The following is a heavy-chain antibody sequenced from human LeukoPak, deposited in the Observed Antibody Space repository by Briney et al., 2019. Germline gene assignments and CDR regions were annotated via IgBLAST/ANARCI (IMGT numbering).Heavy chain of an antibody. Sequence: ASVKVSCKASGYTFTSYYMHWVRQAPGQGLEWMGIINPSGGSTSYALKFQGRVTMTRDTSTSTVYMELSSLRSEDTAVYYCARVGLERHFDYWGQGTLVTVSS. V-gene: IGHV1-46*01. J-gene: IGHJ4*02. CDR3: ARVGLERHFDY. CDR2: INPSGGST. CDR1: GYTFTSYY. D-gene: IGHD1-1*01.